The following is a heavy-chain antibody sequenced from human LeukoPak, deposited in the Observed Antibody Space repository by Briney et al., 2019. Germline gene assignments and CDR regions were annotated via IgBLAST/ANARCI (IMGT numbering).Heavy chain of an antibody. D-gene: IGHD5-12*01. CDR1: GYSFTNYA. Sequence: ASVKVSCKASGYSFTNYAMNWVRQAPGQGLEWMGWISAYNGNTNYARKLQGRVTMTTDTSTSTAYMELRSLRSDDTAVYYCARENVDIVATVYWGQGTLVTVSS. V-gene: IGHV1-18*01. J-gene: IGHJ4*02. CDR3: ARENVDIVATVY. CDR2: ISAYNGNT.